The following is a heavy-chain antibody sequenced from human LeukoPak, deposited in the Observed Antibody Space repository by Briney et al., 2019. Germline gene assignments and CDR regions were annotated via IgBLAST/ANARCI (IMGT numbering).Heavy chain of an antibody. CDR2: IRSKAYGGTT. CDR3: TRDDGVGGYNPDALDI. CDR1: GFTFSSYW. V-gene: IGHV3-49*04. D-gene: IGHD5-24*01. Sequence: GGSLRLSCAGSGFTFSSYWIHWVRQAPGKGLEWVGFIRSKAYGGTTEYAASVKGRFTISRDDSKSIAYLQMNSLKTEDTAVYYCTRDDGVGGYNPDALDIWGQGTMVTVSS. J-gene: IGHJ3*02.